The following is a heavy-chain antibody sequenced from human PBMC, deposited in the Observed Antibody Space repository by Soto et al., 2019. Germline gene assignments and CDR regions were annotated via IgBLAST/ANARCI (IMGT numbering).Heavy chain of an antibody. D-gene: IGHD3-10*01. J-gene: IGHJ3*02. Sequence: SGPTLVKPTQTLTLTCTFSGFSLSTSGVGVGWIRQPPGKALEWLALIYWDDDKRYSPSLKSRLTITKDTSKNQVVLTMTNMDPVDTATYYCARVINYYGSGSYYNDAFDIWGQGTMVTVSS. CDR1: GFSLSTSGVG. V-gene: IGHV2-5*02. CDR2: IYWDDDK. CDR3: ARVINYYGSGSYYNDAFDI.